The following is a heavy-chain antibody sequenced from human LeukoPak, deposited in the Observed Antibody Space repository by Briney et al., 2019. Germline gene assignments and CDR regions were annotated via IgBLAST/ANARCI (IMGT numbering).Heavy chain of an antibody. D-gene: IGHD3-16*01. CDR2: ISSSSSYI. CDR1: GFTFSSYA. Sequence: PGGSLRLSCAASGFTFSSYAMSWVRQAPGKGLEWVSSISSSSSYIYYADSVKGRFTISRDNAKNSLYLQMNSLRAEDTAVYYCARDGRVYDYVWGSYPLDYWGQGTLVTVSS. CDR3: ARDGRVYDYVWGSYPLDY. V-gene: IGHV3-21*01. J-gene: IGHJ4*02.